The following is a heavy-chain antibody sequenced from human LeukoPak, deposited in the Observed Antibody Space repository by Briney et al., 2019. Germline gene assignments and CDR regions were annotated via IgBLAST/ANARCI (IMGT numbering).Heavy chain of an antibody. CDR3: ARRSYYDSSAYLDQ. Sequence: GESLKISCKGSGYSLASYWIGWVRQMPGKGLEWMGIIYPGDSDTRYSPSFQGQVTISADKSISTAYLQWGSLKASDTAMYYCARRSYYDSSAYLDQWGQGTLVTVSS. J-gene: IGHJ4*02. CDR2: IYPGDSDT. V-gene: IGHV5-51*03. D-gene: IGHD3-22*01. CDR1: GYSLASYW.